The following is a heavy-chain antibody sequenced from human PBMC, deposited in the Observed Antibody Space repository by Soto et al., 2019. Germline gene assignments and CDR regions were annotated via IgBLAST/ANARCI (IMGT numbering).Heavy chain of an antibody. CDR2: TIPMFGTT. J-gene: IGHJ6*02. CDR3: TSCGLPSHSIGSFLGIDGMDV. D-gene: IGHD6-19*01. CDR1: GGTFNSYA. Sequence: QVQLVQSGAEVKKPESSVRVSCKASGGTFNSYAITWVRQAPGQGLEWMGGTIPMFGTTNYAEKFQGRDTISADESTNTASMALSSLRSEATAVYYCTSCGLPSHSIGSFLGIDGMDVWGQGTTVLVSS. V-gene: IGHV1-69*12.